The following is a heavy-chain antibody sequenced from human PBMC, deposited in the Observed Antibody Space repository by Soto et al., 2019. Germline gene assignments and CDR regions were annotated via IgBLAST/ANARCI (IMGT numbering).Heavy chain of an antibody. CDR3: AKSLPRLIQLWVL. J-gene: IGHJ4*02. Sequence: GVLRLSCAASEFSFDDYAMTWVRQAAGKGLEWVSAISGGGDNTYYADSVKGRFTISRDNSKNTLYLQLNGLRAEDTAVYYCAKSLPRLIQLWVLWGQGTLVTVSS. CDR1: EFSFDDYA. D-gene: IGHD5-18*01. V-gene: IGHV3-23*01. CDR2: ISGGGDNT.